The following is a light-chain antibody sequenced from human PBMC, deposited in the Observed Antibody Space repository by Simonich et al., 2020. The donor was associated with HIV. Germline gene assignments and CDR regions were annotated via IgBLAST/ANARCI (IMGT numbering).Light chain of an antibody. Sequence: EIVMTQSPATLSVSPGERATFSCRASQSVSSNLAWYQQKPGQAPRLLIYGASARATGIPARLSGSGSGTEFTLTISSMQSEDFAVYYCQQYNNWLYTFGQGTKLEIK. CDR2: GAS. CDR3: QQYNNWLYT. J-gene: IGKJ2*01. V-gene: IGKV3-15*01. CDR1: QSVSSN.